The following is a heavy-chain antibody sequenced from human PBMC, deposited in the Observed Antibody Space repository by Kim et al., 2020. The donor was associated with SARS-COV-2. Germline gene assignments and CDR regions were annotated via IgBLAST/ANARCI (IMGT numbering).Heavy chain of an antibody. J-gene: IGHJ4*02. V-gene: IGHV3-11*04. Sequence: IYYEESWRGRFTSPRNNDKNSLYLQMNRLRAEDTAVYYCARGPNYSPFDYWGQGTLVTVSS. CDR2: I. D-gene: IGHD4-4*01. CDR3: ARGPNYSPFDY.